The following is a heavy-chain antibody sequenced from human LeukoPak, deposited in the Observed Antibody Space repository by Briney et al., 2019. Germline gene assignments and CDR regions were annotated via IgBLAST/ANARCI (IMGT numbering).Heavy chain of an antibody. D-gene: IGHD2-2*01. CDR3: ARDCSSTSCYGQLPSYYFDY. CDR1: GGSISSYY. V-gene: IGHV4-4*07. Sequence: SETPSLTCTVSGGSISSYYWSWIRQPAGKGLEWIGRIYTSGSTNYNPSLKSRVTMSVDTSKNQFSLKLSSVTAADTAVYYCARDCSSTSCYGQLPSYYFDYWGQGTLVTVSS. CDR2: IYTSGST. J-gene: IGHJ4*02.